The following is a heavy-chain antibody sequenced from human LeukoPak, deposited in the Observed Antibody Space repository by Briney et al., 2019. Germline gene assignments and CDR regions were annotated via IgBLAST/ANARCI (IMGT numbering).Heavy chain of an antibody. V-gene: IGHV3-23*01. Sequence: GGSLRLSCAASGFTFSSYAMSWVRQAPGKGLEWVSAISGSGGSTYYADSVKGRFTISRDNSKNTLYLQMNSLRAEDTAVYYCAKQSLNREGPYYYDSSGYYTWGQGTLVTVSS. D-gene: IGHD3-22*01. CDR2: ISGSGGST. CDR3: AKQSLNREGPYYYDSSGYYT. J-gene: IGHJ4*02. CDR1: GFTFSSYA.